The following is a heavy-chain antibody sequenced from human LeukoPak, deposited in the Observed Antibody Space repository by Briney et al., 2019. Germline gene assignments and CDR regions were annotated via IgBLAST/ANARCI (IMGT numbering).Heavy chain of an antibody. Sequence: PGGSLRLSCAASGFTFSSYSMNWVRQAPGKGLEWVSSISSSSSYIYYADSVKGRFTISRDNAKNSLYLQMNSLRAEDTAVYYCARDLYDFWSGHSLFGHWGQGTLVTVSS. J-gene: IGHJ1*01. CDR3: ARDLYDFWSGHSLFGH. CDR2: ISSSSSYI. V-gene: IGHV3-21*01. CDR1: GFTFSSYS. D-gene: IGHD3-3*01.